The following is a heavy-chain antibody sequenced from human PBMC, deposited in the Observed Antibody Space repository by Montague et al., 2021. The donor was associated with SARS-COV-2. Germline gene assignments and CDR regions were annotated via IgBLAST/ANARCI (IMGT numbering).Heavy chain of an antibody. CDR3: AGTRGYSYIYHPLDF. CDR2: ADSTGST. V-gene: IGHV4-4*08. Sequence: SETLSLTCSVSGASVSTFNWNWVRQPPGKGLEWVGYADSTGSTSYSPSLNSPVPISLDTSNNQFSLRLNSVTATDTAIYYCAGTRGYSYIYHPLDFWGPGTLVTVSS. D-gene: IGHD5-18*01. CDR1: GASVSTFN. J-gene: IGHJ4*03.